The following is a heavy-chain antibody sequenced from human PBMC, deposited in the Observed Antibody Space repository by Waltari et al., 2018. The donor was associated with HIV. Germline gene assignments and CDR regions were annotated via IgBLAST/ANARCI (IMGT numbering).Heavy chain of an antibody. V-gene: IGHV3-53*01. D-gene: IGHD3-10*01. J-gene: IGHJ5*02. CDR2: IYPDDTT. CDR1: NFSVSGKH. Sequence: AASGGRLIQPGGSLGLSCTASNFSVSGKHGTWIRQAPGGSLEWVAVIYPDDTTHYADSVSGRFTISRAKSRTTVLLLMNGLFVDDTATYFCATGVRYYGPWGQGTRVTVSS. CDR3: ATGVRYYGP.